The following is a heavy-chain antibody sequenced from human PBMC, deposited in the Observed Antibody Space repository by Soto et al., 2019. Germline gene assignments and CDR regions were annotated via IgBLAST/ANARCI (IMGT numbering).Heavy chain of an antibody. D-gene: IGHD3-10*01. CDR2: IKSKTDGGTT. V-gene: IGHV3-15*07. CDR3: CAGPGGLNTPFFGYYYYGMDV. CDR1: GFTFSNAW. J-gene: IGHJ6*02. Sequence: GGSLRLSCAASGFTFSNAWMNWVRQAPGKGLEWVGRIKSKTDGGTTDYAAPVKGRFTISRDDSKNTLYLQMNSLKTEDTAVYYCCAGPGGLNTPFFGYYYYGMDVWGQGTTVTVSS.